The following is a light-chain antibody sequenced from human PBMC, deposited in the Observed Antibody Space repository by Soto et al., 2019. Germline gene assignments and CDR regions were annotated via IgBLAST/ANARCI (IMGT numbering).Light chain of an antibody. J-gene: IGLJ1*01. CDR2: DVS. CDR3: SSYTSSSNPGV. V-gene: IGLV2-14*01. Sequence: SDLTQPAYVSGSPGQSITISYNGTSSDVGGYNYVSWYQQHPGKAPKLMIYDVSNRPSGVSNRFSGSKSGNTASLTISGLQAEDEADYYCSSYTSSSNPGVFGTGTKVTVL. CDR1: SSDVGGYNY.